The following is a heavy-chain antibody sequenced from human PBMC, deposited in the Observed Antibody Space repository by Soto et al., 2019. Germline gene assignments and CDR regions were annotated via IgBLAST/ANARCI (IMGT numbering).Heavy chain of an antibody. CDR2: IYYSGST. CDR1: GGSISGYY. CDR3: ARGGLYCSTTSCYSDAFDI. J-gene: IGHJ3*02. Sequence: QVQLQESGPGLVKPSETLSLTCTVSGGSISGYYWSWIRQPPGKGLEWIGYIYYSGSTNYNPSLKRRVTISLDTSRDQFSLKLSSVTAADTAVYYCARGGLYCSTTSCYSDAFDIWGQGTMVTVSS. D-gene: IGHD2-2*01. V-gene: IGHV4-59*01.